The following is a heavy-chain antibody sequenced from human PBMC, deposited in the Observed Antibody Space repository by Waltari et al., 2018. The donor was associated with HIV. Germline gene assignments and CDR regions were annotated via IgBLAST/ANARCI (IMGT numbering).Heavy chain of an antibody. CDR3: AREASGDSVVVPAARHYYGMDV. Sequence: QVQLQQWGAGLLKPSETLSLTCAVYGGSFSGYYWSWIRQPPGKGLEWIGEINHSGRTNYNPSLKSRVTISVDTAKNQFSLKLSSVTAADTAVYYCAREASGDSVVVPAARHYYGMDVWGQGTTVTVSS. J-gene: IGHJ6*02. D-gene: IGHD2-2*01. CDR1: GGSFSGYY. CDR2: INHSGRT. V-gene: IGHV4-34*01.